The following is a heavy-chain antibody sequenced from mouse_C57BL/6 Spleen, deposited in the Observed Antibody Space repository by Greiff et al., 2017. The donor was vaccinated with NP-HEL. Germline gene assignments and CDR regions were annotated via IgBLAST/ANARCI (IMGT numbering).Heavy chain of an antibody. Sequence: VQLQQSGAELVRPGTSVKVSCKASGYAFTNYLIEWVKQRPGQGLEWIGVINPGSGGTNYNEKFKGKATLTADKSSSTAYMQLSSLTSEDSAVYFCARWDYYSNYEAYWGKGTLVTVSA. V-gene: IGHV1-54*01. CDR1: GYAFTNYL. D-gene: IGHD2-5*01. CDR3: ARWDYYSNYEAY. CDR2: INPGSGGT. J-gene: IGHJ3*01.